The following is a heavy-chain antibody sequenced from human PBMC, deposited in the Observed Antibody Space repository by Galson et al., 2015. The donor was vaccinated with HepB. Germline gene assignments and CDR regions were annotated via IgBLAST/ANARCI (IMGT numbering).Heavy chain of an antibody. J-gene: IGHJ4*02. Sequence: SLRLSCAASGFTFSSYGMHWVRQAPGKGLEWVAVISYDGSNKYYADSVKGRFTISRDNSKNTLYLQINSLRAEDTAVYYCAKDRYGGNSRLIDYWGQGTLVTVSS. D-gene: IGHD4-23*01. CDR2: ISYDGSNK. CDR3: AKDRYGGNSRLIDY. V-gene: IGHV3-30*18. CDR1: GFTFSSYG.